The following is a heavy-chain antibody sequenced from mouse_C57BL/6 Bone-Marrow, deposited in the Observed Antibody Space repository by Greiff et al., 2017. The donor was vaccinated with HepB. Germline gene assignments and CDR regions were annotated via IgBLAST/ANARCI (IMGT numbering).Heavy chain of an antibody. CDR1: GYTFTSYW. CDR3: ARERDPWFAY. Sequence: QVQLQQSGAELVRPGTSVKLSCKASGYTFTSYWMHWVKQRPGQGLEWIGVIDPSDSYTNYNQKFKGKATLTVDTSSSTAYMQLSSLTSEDSAVYYCARERDPWFAYWGQGTLVTVSA. J-gene: IGHJ3*01. CDR2: IDPSDSYT. V-gene: IGHV1-59*01.